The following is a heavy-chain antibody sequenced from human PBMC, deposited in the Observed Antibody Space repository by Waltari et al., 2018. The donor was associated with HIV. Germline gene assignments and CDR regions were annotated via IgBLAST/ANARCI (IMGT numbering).Heavy chain of an antibody. J-gene: IGHJ4*02. D-gene: IGHD2-2*01. CDR1: GFTFCHYA. CDR3: ARDPQYCSSTSCSYYFDY. CDR2: ISDDGRNK. Sequence: QVQLVESGGGVVQPGRSLRLSCAASGFTFCHYAMHWVRQAPGKGLGWVAVISDDGRNKYYADAVKGRFTISRDNSKNTLYLQRNSLRAEDTAVYYCARDPQYCSSTSCSYYFDYWGQGTLVTVSS. V-gene: IGHV3-30*04.